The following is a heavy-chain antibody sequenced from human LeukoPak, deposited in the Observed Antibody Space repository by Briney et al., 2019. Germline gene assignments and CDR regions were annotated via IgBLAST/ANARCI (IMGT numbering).Heavy chain of an antibody. V-gene: IGHV1-18*01. Sequence: ASVKVSCKASGYTFTSYGISWVRQAPGQGLEWMGWISAYNGNTNYAQKLQGRVTITADESTSTAYMELSSLRSEDTAVYYCARSDYGDYWGQGTLVTVSS. CDR3: ARSDYGDY. J-gene: IGHJ4*02. CDR1: GYTFTSYG. CDR2: ISAYNGNT. D-gene: IGHD4-17*01.